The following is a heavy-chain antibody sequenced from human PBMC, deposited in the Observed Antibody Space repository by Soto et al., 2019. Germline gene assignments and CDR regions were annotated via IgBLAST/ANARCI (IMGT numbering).Heavy chain of an antibody. Sequence: ASGKVACENSGFIFTSDWIGWGRQAPGQGLEWMGWINTYNGKTNYAEKLQGRVTMTTDTSTSTAYMELRSLRSDDTAVYYCARDYYDSSGYSDAFAFRGQGTLVTVSS. D-gene: IGHD3-22*01. CDR1: GFIFTSDW. CDR2: INTYNGKT. V-gene: IGHV1-18*01. J-gene: IGHJ3*01. CDR3: ARDYYDSSGYSDAFAF.